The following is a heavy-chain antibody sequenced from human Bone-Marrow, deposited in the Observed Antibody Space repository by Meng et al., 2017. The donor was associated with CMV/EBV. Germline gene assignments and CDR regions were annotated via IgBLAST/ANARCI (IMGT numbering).Heavy chain of an antibody. D-gene: IGHD4-23*01. CDR1: GFTFSSYG. V-gene: IGHV3-33*01. Sequence: GGSLRLSCAASGFTFSSYGMHWVRQAPGKGLEWVAVIWYDGSNKYYADSVKGRFTISRDNSKNTLYLQMNSLRAEDTAVYYCARDNSVVISVWDGMDVWGQGTTVAASS. J-gene: IGHJ6*02. CDR3: ARDNSVVISVWDGMDV. CDR2: IWYDGSNK.